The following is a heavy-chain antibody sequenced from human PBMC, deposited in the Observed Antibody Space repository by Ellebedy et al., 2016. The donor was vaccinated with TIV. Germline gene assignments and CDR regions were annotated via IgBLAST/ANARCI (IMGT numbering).Heavy chain of an antibody. D-gene: IGHD3-10*01. CDR1: GASVGDSY. CDR3: ARGLRMEGAPPLTTASFGWFDP. Sequence: SETLSLTXVVFGASVGDSYWNWIRQPPGKGLEWIGEVDHSGNTSYNPSLKSRSPISVFTSKNQFSLKLNSVTAADTGVYYCARGLRMEGAPPLTTASFGWFDPWGQGTLVTVSS. CDR2: VDHSGNT. V-gene: IGHV4-34*01. J-gene: IGHJ5*02.